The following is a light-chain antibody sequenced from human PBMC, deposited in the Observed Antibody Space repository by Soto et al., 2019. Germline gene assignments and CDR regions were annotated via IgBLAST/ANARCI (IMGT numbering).Light chain of an antibody. CDR2: DNN. V-gene: IGLV1-40*01. J-gene: IGLJ3*02. CDR3: QSYDSSLNGWV. Sequence: QSVLTQPPSVSGAPGQRVTISCTGSSSNIGAGYDVHWYQHLPGTAPKLLIYDNNNRPSGVPDRFSGSKSGTSVSLAITGLQAEDEADYDCQSYDSSLNGWVFGGGTKLTVL. CDR1: SSNIGAGYD.